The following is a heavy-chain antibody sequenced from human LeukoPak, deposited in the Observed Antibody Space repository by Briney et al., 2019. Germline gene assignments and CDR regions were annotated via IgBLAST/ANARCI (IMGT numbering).Heavy chain of an antibody. D-gene: IGHD2-2*01. J-gene: IGHJ4*02. V-gene: IGHV4-59*08. CDR3: ARRPAGGAALDY. CDR2: IYYSGST. Sequence: SETPSLTCTVSGGSISSYYWSWIRQPPGKGLEWIGYIYYSGSTNYNPSLKSRVTISVDTSKNQFSLKLSSVTAADTAVYYCARRPAGGAALDYWGQGTLVTVSS. CDR1: GGSISSYY.